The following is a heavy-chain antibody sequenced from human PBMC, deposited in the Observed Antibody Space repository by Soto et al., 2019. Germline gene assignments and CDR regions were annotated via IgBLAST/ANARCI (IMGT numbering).Heavy chain of an antibody. CDR1: GASISSSGYY. D-gene: IGHD3-9*01. CDR2: IYNSGST. V-gene: IGHV4-39*02. J-gene: IGHJ4*02. Sequence: SETLSLTCTVSGASISSSGYYWGWIRQPPGKGLEWIGIIYNSGSTYYNPSLKSRVTISVDTSKNHFSLKLSSVTAADAAVHYCARLRDPYYDILTGYYPDFWGQGALVTVSS. CDR3: ARLRDPYYDILTGYYPDF.